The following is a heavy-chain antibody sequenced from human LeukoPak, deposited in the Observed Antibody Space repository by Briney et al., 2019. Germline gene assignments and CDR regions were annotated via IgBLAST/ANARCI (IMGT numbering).Heavy chain of an antibody. CDR3: ARGTGYCSSTSCYVWGY. Sequence: GGSLRLSCAASGFTFSSYSMNWVRQAPGKRLECVSYISSSSSYIYYADSVKGRFTISRDNATNSLYLQMNSLRAEDTAVYYCARGTGYCSSTSCYVWGYWGQGTLVTVSS. CDR2: ISSSSSYI. J-gene: IGHJ4*02. V-gene: IGHV3-21*05. D-gene: IGHD2-2*01. CDR1: GFTFSSYS.